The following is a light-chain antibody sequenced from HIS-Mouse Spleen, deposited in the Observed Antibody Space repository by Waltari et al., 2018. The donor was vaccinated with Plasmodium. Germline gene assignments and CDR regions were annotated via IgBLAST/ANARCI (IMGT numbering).Light chain of an antibody. CDR2: EVS. Sequence: QSALTQPPSASGSPGQSVTISCTGTSSDVGGYNYVSWYQQHPGKAPKLMCYEVSKRPSGVPDRCSCSKSGNTASRTVSGLQAEDEADYYCSSYAGSNNYVFGTGTKVTVL. CDR1: SSDVGGYNY. V-gene: IGLV2-8*01. CDR3: SSYAGSNNYV. J-gene: IGLJ1*01.